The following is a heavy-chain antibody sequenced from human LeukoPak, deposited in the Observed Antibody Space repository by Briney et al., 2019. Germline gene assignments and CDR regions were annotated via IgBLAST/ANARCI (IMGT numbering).Heavy chain of an antibody. Sequence: PSETLSLTCGVSGGPITTRDCWCWVRQPPGKGLEWIGEICLDGRIHYTPSLKSRVSISIDRSKAQFSLNLISVTAADMAVYFCASQGGVRNDFWGQGILVTVSS. CDR2: ICLDGRI. J-gene: IGHJ4*02. CDR3: ASQGGVRNDF. CDR1: GGPITTRDC. V-gene: IGHV4-4*02. D-gene: IGHD2-15*01.